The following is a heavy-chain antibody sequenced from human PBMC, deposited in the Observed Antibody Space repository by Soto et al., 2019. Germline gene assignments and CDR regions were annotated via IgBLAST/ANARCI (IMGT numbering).Heavy chain of an antibody. V-gene: IGHV1-69*13. CDR1: GGTFSSYA. D-gene: IGHD3-22*01. J-gene: IGHJ4*02. Sequence: ASVKVSCKASGGTFSSYAISWVRQAPGQGLEWMGGIIPIFGTANYAQKFQGRVTITADESTSTAYMELSSLRSEDTAVYYCARNPSIPYYYDSSGYPGGFDYWGQGTLVTVSS. CDR2: IIPIFGTA. CDR3: ARNPSIPYYYDSSGYPGGFDY.